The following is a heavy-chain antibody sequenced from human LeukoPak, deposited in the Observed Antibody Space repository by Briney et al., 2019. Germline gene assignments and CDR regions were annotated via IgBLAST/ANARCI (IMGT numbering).Heavy chain of an antibody. Sequence: GGSLRLSCAASGFTFSSYAMSWVRQAPGKGLEWVSAISGSGGSTYYADSVKGRFTISRDNSKNTLYLQMNSLRAEDTAVYYCAKDGLPYYYDSSGYYFDYWGQGTLVTVSS. J-gene: IGHJ4*02. CDR3: AKDGLPYYYDSSGYYFDY. CDR1: GFTFSSYA. CDR2: ISGSGGST. D-gene: IGHD3-22*01. V-gene: IGHV3-23*01.